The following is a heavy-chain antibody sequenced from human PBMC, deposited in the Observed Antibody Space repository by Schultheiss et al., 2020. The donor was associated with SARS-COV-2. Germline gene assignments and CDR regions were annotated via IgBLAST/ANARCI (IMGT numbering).Heavy chain of an antibody. CDR3: ATDYDILTGNAFDI. Sequence: SETLSLTCTVSGGSISTYYWSWIRQPPGKGLEWIGRIYTSGSTYYNPSLKSRVTISVDTSKNQFSLKLSSVTAADTAVYYCATDYDILTGNAFDIWGQGTMVTVSS. D-gene: IGHD3-9*01. CDR1: GGSISTYY. CDR2: IYTSGST. J-gene: IGHJ3*02. V-gene: IGHV4-4*07.